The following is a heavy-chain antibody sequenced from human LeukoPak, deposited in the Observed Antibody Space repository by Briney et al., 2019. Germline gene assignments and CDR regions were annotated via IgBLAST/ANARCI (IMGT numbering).Heavy chain of an antibody. CDR3: ARDRIQLWLMNNWFDP. V-gene: IGHV1-18*01. J-gene: IGHJ5*02. Sequence: ASVNVSCKATGYTFTSYGISWVRQARGQGLEWMGWISAYNGNTNYAQKLQGRVTMTTDTSTSTAYMELRSLRSDDTAVYYCARDRIQLWLMNNWFDPWGQGTLVTVSS. CDR2: ISAYNGNT. D-gene: IGHD5-18*01. CDR1: GYTFTSYG.